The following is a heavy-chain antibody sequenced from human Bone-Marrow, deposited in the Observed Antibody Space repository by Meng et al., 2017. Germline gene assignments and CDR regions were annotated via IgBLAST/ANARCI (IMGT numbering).Heavy chain of an antibody. Sequence: ASVRVSCKASGYTFTGYYMHWVRQAPGQGLEWMGWINPNSGGTNYALRFQGRVTMTRDTSISTAYMELSRLRSDDTALYYCARVMRPLNSGYTGYDFDYWGQGTLVTVSS. CDR2: INPNSGGT. CDR1: GYTFTGYY. J-gene: IGHJ4*02. D-gene: IGHD5-12*01. V-gene: IGHV1-2*02. CDR3: ARVMRPLNSGYTGYDFDY.